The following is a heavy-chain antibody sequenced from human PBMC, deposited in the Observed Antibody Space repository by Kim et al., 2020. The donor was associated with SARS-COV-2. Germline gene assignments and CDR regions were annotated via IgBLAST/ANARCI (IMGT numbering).Heavy chain of an antibody. V-gene: IGHV4-39*01. Sequence: SETLFLTCTVSGGSISSSSYYWGWIRQPPGKGLEWIGSIYYSGSTYYNPSLKSRVTISVDTSKNQFSLKLSSVTAADTAVYYCARPYSSGWYYFDYWGQGTLVTVSS. CDR1: GGSISSSSYY. J-gene: IGHJ4*02. CDR3: ARPYSSGWYYFDY. CDR2: IYYSGST. D-gene: IGHD6-19*01.